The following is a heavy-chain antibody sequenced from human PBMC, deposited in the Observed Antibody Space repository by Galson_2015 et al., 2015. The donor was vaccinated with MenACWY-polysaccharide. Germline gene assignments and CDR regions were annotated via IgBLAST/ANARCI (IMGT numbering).Heavy chain of an antibody. Sequence: TFSGFSLSTSGVGVGWIRQPPGKALEWLGMIYWDDDKRYSPSLRSRLTITKDTAKNQVVLTMTNMDPVDTATYYCAHRPVYDTTGRAFDIWGLGTMVTVSS. D-gene: IGHD3-22*01. CDR1: GFSLSTSGVG. J-gene: IGHJ3*02. CDR2: IYWDDDK. V-gene: IGHV2-5*02. CDR3: AHRPVYDTTGRAFDI.